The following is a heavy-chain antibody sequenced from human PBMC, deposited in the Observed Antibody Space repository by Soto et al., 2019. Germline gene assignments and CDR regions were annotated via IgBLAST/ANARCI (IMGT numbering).Heavy chain of an antibody. CDR1: GFTFRDYG. D-gene: IGHD6-6*01. CDR2: ISYDGSNK. V-gene: IGHV3-30*18. J-gene: IGHJ6*02. Sequence: QVQLVESGGGVVQPVRSLRLSCAASGFTFRDYGMHWVRQAPGKGLEWVAVISYDGSNKYYPDSVKGRFTISRDNSKNTMYLHMNSLRAEDTAVYYCAKGDYSSSYGMAVWGQGTTVTFSS. CDR3: AKGDYSSSYGMAV.